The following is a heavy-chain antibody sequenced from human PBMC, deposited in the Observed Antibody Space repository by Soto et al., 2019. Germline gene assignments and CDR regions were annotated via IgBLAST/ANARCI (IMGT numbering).Heavy chain of an antibody. CDR1: GFTFSTYA. Sequence: VQLLESGGGLVQPGGSLRLSCAASGFTFSTYAMSWVSQAPRKGLEWVSAISGNGGDYTYYADSVKGRFTISRDNSKDTLCLQMNSLTAEDTAVYYCVPLCRYCSTTTPSWGQGTLVTFSS. CDR2: ISGNGGDYT. D-gene: IGHD2-2*01. V-gene: IGHV3-23*01. CDR3: VPLCRYCSTTTPS. J-gene: IGHJ4*02.